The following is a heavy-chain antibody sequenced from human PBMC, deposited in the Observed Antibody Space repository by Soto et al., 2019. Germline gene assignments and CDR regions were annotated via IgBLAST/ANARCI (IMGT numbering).Heavy chain of an antibody. D-gene: IGHD3-10*01. CDR1: GFTFSSYA. V-gene: IGHV3-23*01. Sequence: GGSLRLSCAASGFTFSSYAMSWVRQAPGKGLEWVSAISGSGGSTYYADSVKGRFTISRDNSKNTLYLQMNSLRAEDTAVYYCAKGGRRFGEPGPNYYYYMDVWGKGTTVTVSS. J-gene: IGHJ6*03. CDR2: ISGSGGST. CDR3: AKGGRRFGEPGPNYYYYMDV.